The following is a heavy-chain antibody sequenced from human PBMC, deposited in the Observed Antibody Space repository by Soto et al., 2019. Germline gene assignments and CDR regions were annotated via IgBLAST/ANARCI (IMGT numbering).Heavy chain of an antibody. V-gene: IGHV1-18*01. CDR2: ISAYNGTT. Sequence: ASVKVSCKASGYTFTSYGISWVRQAPGQGLEWMGWISAYNGTTNYAQKLQGRVTMTTDTSTSTAYMELRSLRSDDTAVYYCARVSRYPSGSYYYYYYYGMDVWGQGTTVTGTS. D-gene: IGHD1-26*01. CDR3: ARVSRYPSGSYYYYYYYGMDV. J-gene: IGHJ6*02. CDR1: GYTFTSYG.